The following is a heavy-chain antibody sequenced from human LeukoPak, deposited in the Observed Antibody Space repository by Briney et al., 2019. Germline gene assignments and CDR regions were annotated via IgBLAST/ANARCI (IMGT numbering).Heavy chain of an antibody. Sequence: GGSLRLSCVTSGFIFSSYGIHWVRQAPGKGLEWVAWHFASNKYYAESVRGRFTMSRDNSKSTLYLQMNSLRAEDTAVYYCARGGLYSSTYYYWGQGILVTVSS. CDR2: HFASNK. V-gene: IGHV3-33*01. D-gene: IGHD3-22*01. J-gene: IGHJ4*02. CDR1: GFIFSSYG. CDR3: ARGGLYSSTYYY.